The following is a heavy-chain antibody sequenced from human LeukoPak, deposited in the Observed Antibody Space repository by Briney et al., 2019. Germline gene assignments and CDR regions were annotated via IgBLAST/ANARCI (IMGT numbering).Heavy chain of an antibody. J-gene: IGHJ4*02. CDR3: ARSPDILTCYYYFDY. D-gene: IGHD3-9*01. CDR1: GGTFSSYA. V-gene: IGHV1-69*05. Sequence: SVKVSCKASGGTFSSYAISWVRQAPGQGLEWMGGIIPIFGTANYAQKFQGRVTITTDESTSTAYMELSSLRSEDTAVYYCARSPDILTCYYYFDYWGQGTLVTVSS. CDR2: IIPIFGTA.